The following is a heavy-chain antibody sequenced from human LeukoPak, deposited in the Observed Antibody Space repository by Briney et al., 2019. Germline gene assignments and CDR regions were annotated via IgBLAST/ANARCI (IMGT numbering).Heavy chain of an antibody. V-gene: IGHV3-23*01. J-gene: IGHJ5*02. Sequence: HPGGSLRLSCAASGFTFGTYAMSWVRQAPGKGLEWISAISGSGGSTYYADSVKGRFTISRDNSKNTLYLQMNSLRAEDTAVYYCAKIPYSSGWVQNWFDPWGQGTLVTVSS. CDR2: ISGSGGST. CDR3: AKIPYSSGWVQNWFDP. D-gene: IGHD6-19*01. CDR1: GFTFGTYA.